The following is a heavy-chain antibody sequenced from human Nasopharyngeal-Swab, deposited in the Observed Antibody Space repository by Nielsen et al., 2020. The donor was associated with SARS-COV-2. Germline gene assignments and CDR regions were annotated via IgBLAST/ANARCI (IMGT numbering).Heavy chain of an antibody. CDR2: ISSSSSTI. CDR3: ARAFPGSSGWYPFDY. Sequence: GGSLRLSCAASGFTFSSYSMNWVRQAPGKGLEWVSYISSSSSTIYYADSAKGRFTISRDNAKNSLYLQMNSLRAEDTAVYYCARAFPGSSGWYPFDYWGQGTLVTVSS. V-gene: IGHV3-48*04. D-gene: IGHD6-19*01. J-gene: IGHJ4*02. CDR1: GFTFSSYS.